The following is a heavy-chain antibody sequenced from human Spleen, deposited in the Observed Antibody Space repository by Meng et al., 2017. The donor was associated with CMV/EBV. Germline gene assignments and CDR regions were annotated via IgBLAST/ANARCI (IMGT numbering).Heavy chain of an antibody. CDR1: GFSFNTFG. CDR3: AKSSGVVPVTAFDF. V-gene: IGHV3-30*02. J-gene: IGHJ3*01. D-gene: IGHD2-2*01. CDR2: IRYDGRNS. Sequence: GGSLRLSCAASGFSFNTFGMNWVRQAPGKGLQWVGFIRYDGRNSYYADSVKGRFSISRDNSKNTLYLQMNSLRAEDTAVYYCAKSSGVVPVTAFDFWGQGTMVTVSS.